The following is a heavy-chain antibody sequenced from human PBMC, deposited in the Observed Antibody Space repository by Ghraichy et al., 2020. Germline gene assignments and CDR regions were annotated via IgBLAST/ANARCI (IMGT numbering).Heavy chain of an antibody. CDR1: GFTFADYT. Sequence: GGSLRLSCSASGFTFADYTVTWVRQAPGKGLEWVGFIRSRPLGGTTEYAASVEGRFTISRDDSKSIAYLQVNSLKTEDTAVYYCARVYYFDTTAYYSVRFFDYWGQGTLVTVSS. V-gene: IGHV3-49*04. CDR3: ARVYYFDTTAYYSVRFFDY. D-gene: IGHD3-22*01. CDR2: IRSRPLGGTT. J-gene: IGHJ4*02.